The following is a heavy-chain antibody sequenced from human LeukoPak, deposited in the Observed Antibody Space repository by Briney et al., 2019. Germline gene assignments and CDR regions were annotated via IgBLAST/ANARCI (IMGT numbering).Heavy chain of an antibody. CDR3: ARIVSYCSSTSCYGGYYYYYMDV. D-gene: IGHD2-2*01. CDR1: GGSISSYY. Sequence: PSETLSLTCTVSGGSISSYYWSWIRQPAGKGLEWIGRIYTSGSTNYNPSLKSRVTMSVDTSKNQFSLKLSSVTAADTAVYYCARIVSYCSSTSCYGGYYYYYMDVWGKGTTVTISS. CDR2: IYTSGST. V-gene: IGHV4-4*07. J-gene: IGHJ6*03.